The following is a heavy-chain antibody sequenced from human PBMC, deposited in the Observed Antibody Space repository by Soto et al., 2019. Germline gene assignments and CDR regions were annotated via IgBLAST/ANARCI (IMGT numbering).Heavy chain of an antibody. CDR2: IYPGDSDT. D-gene: IGHD2-2*01. Sequence: LGESLKISCKGSGYTFSNNWIGWVRQMPGKGLEWMGIIYPGDSDTKYNPSFEGQVTFSVDKSISTAYLQWSSLKASDTAIYYCARHFSRNWFYFDHWGQGTLVTVSS. CDR3: ARHFSRNWFYFDH. V-gene: IGHV5-51*01. J-gene: IGHJ4*01. CDR1: GYTFSNNW.